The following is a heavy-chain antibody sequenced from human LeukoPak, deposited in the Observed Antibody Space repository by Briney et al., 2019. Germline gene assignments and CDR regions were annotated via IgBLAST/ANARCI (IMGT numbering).Heavy chain of an antibody. D-gene: IGHD3-22*01. CDR2: IYTSGST. Sequence: MTSETLSLTCTVSGGSISSYYWSWIRQPAGKGLEWIGRIYTSGSTNYNPSPKSRVTMSVDTSKNQFSLKLSSVTAADTAVYYCAREATYYYDSSGYPTLWRAFDIWGQGTMVTVSS. CDR1: GGSISSYY. CDR3: AREATYYYDSSGYPTLWRAFDI. J-gene: IGHJ3*02. V-gene: IGHV4-4*07.